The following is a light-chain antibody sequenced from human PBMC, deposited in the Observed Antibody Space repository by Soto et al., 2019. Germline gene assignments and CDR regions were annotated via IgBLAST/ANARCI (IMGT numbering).Light chain of an antibody. CDR2: KVS. V-gene: IGKV1-5*03. Sequence: DIQMTQSPSTLSASVGDRVTITCRASQSISSWLAWYQQKPGKAPKLLIYKVSSLSSGVPSRSSGSGSGTEFPLTISSLKPDDFATYFCQQENNYWWTYGRGTKVEIK. J-gene: IGKJ1*01. CDR1: QSISSW. CDR3: QQENNYWWT.